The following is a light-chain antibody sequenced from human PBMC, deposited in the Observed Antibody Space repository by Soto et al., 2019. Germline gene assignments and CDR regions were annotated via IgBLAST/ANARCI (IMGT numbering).Light chain of an antibody. V-gene: IGKV1-27*01. J-gene: IGKJ4*01. CDR3: QKHNSAPLT. CDR1: QGIRSA. Sequence: IQLTQSPSSLSASVGDRVTITCRASQGIRSALGWYQQKPGKVPKLLIYAASTLQSGVPSRFSGSGSGTDFTLTISSLQPEDVATYYCQKHNSAPLTFGGGNQLDIK. CDR2: AAS.